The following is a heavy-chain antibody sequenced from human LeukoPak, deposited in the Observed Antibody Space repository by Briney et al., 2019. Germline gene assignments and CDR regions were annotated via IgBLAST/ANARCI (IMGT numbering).Heavy chain of an antibody. J-gene: IGHJ6*02. D-gene: IGHD1-26*01. CDR1: GFTFSSYG. CDR3: AKERGWETTKQDYCYYGMDV. CDR2: ISYDGSNK. Sequence: QTGGSLRLSCAASGFTFSSYGMHWVRQAPGKGLEWVAVISYDGSNKYYADSVKGRFTISRDNSKNTLYQQMNSLRAEDTAVYYCAKERGWETTKQDYCYYGMDVWGQGTTVTVSS. V-gene: IGHV3-30*18.